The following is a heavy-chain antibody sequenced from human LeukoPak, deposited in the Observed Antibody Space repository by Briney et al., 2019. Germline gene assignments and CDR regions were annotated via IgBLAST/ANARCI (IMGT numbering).Heavy chain of an antibody. CDR3: ARDGDLSTYCIGSICYGPKFIDY. Sequence: PSETLSLTCTVSGGSISSSSYYWGWIRQPPGKGLEWIGSIYYSGSTYYNPSLKSRVTISVDTSKNQFSLKLSSVTAADTAVYYCARDGDLSTYCIGSICYGPKFIDYWGQGILVTVSS. CDR2: IYYSGST. V-gene: IGHV4-39*07. CDR1: GGSISSSSYY. D-gene: IGHD2-15*01. J-gene: IGHJ4*02.